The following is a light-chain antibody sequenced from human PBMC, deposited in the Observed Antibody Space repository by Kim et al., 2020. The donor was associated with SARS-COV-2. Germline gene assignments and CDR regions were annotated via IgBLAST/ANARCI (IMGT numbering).Light chain of an antibody. Sequence: SAELGDRVPLSCQASQTISNYLNCYQQKPGKAPKLLIYDASNLETGVPSRFSGSGSGTDFTFTISSLQPEDIATYYCQQYDNLPYTFGQGTKLEI. V-gene: IGKV1-33*01. CDR1: QTISNY. CDR2: DAS. CDR3: QQYDNLPYT. J-gene: IGKJ2*01.